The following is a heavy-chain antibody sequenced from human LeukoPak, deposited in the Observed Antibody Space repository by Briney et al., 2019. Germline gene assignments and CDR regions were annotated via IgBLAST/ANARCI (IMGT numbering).Heavy chain of an antibody. J-gene: IGHJ4*02. CDR1: GFTFSSND. Sequence: PGGSPRLSCAASGFTFSSNDMSWGRQAPGKGLEWVSSIGRRGLTTYYADSVKGRFTISRDNSKNTLFLQMNSLRAEDTAVYYCAKRGYSGGCFYYFDYWGQAALVTVSS. CDR2: IGRRGLTT. V-gene: IGHV3-23*01. CDR3: AKRGYSGGCFYYFDY. D-gene: IGHD2-15*01.